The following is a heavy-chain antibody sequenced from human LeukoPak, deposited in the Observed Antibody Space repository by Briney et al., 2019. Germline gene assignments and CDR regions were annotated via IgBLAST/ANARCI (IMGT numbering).Heavy chain of an antibody. D-gene: IGHD1-7*01. CDR2: ISPGVST. Sequence: VSCKASRYTFFVYCMYWVRPAPGQGREWMGLISPGVSTTYAQNLHGRVTMTRDTSTSTLYMELGSLRSDDTAIYYCAKCDETGTTRWFDPWGQGTLVTVSS. J-gene: IGHJ5*02. CDR3: AKCDETGTTRWFDP. V-gene: IGHV1-46*04. CDR1: RYTFFVYC.